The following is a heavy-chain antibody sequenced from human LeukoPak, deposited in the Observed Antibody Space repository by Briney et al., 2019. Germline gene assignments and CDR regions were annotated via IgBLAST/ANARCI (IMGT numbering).Heavy chain of an antibody. CDR1: GFTFSDYW. Sequence: GGSLRLSCAASGFTFSDYWMHWVRQAPGKGLVWVSRITSDGSSTSYADSVKGRFTISRDNAKNTLYLQMNSLIAEDTAVYYCARYRAAAGTKYFDYWGQGTLVTVSS. V-gene: IGHV3-74*01. CDR2: ITSDGSST. D-gene: IGHD6-13*01. J-gene: IGHJ4*02. CDR3: ARYRAAAGTKYFDY.